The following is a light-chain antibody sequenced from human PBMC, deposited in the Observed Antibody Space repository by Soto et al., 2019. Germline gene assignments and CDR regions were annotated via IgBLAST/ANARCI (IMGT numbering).Light chain of an antibody. J-gene: IGLJ3*02. V-gene: IGLV8-61*01. CDR1: SGSVSTSYY. Sequence: HTVVTQEPSFSVSPGRTVTLTCGLSSGSVSTSYYPSWYQQTPGQAPRTLIYNTNTRSSGVPDRFSGSILGDKAALTITGAQADDESDYYCVLYMGSGIWVFGGGTKLTVL. CDR3: VLYMGSGIWV. CDR2: NTN.